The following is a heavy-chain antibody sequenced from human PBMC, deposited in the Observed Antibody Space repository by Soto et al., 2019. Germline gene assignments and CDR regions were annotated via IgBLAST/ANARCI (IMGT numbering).Heavy chain of an antibody. D-gene: IGHD6-19*01. J-gene: IGHJ6*02. V-gene: IGHV3-53*04. CDR3: ARAAPRIAVAGKYGMDV. Sequence: EVQLVESGGGLVQPGGSLRLSCAASGFTVSSNYMSWVRQAPGKGLEWVSVIYSGGSTYYADSVKGRFTISRHNSKNTLYLQMNSLRAEDTAVYYCARAAPRIAVAGKYGMDVWGQGTTVTVSS. CDR2: IYSGGST. CDR1: GFTVSSNY.